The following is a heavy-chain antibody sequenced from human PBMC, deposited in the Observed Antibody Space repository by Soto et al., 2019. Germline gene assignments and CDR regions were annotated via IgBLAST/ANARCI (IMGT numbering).Heavy chain of an antibody. Sequence: EVQLLESGGGVVQPGGSLRLSCAASGFTFSAYAMSWVRQAPGKGLEWVSAISGSGGATYYADSVKGRFTISRDNSKNTVYLQENSLRAEDTAVYDGARQEYSTTGYLKYWGQGTLVTVSS. CDR2: ISGSGGAT. CDR1: GFTFSAYA. D-gene: IGHD6-13*01. CDR3: ARQEYSTTGYLKY. V-gene: IGHV3-23*01. J-gene: IGHJ4*02.